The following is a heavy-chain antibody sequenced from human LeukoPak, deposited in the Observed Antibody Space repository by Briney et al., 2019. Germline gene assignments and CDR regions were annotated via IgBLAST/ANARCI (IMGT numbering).Heavy chain of an antibody. D-gene: IGHD2-2*01. CDR1: GGSISSGSYY. V-gene: IGHV4-61*02. Sequence: SETLSLTCTVSGGSISSGSYYWSWIRQPAGKGLEWIGRIYTSGSTNYNPSLKSRVTISVDTSKNQFSLKLSSVTAADTAVYYCARDGPIVVVPAATHWFDPWGQGTLVTVSS. CDR2: IYTSGST. CDR3: ARDGPIVVVPAATHWFDP. J-gene: IGHJ5*02.